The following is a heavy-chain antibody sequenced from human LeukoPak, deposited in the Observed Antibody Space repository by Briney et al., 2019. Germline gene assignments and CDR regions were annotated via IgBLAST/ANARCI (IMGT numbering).Heavy chain of an antibody. CDR3: ARGIAGADDAFDI. D-gene: IGHD1-26*01. CDR2: IYYTGST. V-gene: IGHV4-30-2*01. J-gene: IGHJ3*02. Sequence: SQTLSLTCAVSGGSIRSGGYSWSWIRQPPGKGLEWIGYIYYTGSTYYNPSLKSRVSMSVDGSKNQFSLKVTSVTAADTAVYYCARGIAGADDAFDIWGQGTMVTVSS. CDR1: GGSIRSGGYS.